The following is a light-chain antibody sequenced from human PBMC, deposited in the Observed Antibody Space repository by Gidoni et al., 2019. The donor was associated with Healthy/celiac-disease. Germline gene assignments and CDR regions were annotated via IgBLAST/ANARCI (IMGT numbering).Light chain of an antibody. Sequence: QSALTQPRSVSGSPGQSVTIACTGTSSDVVGYNYVSWYKQQPGKAPKLMIYDVSKRPSGVPDRFSGSKSGNTASLTISGIQAEDEADYYCCSYAGSAWVFGGGTKLTVL. V-gene: IGLV2-11*01. CDR1: SSDVVGYNY. J-gene: IGLJ3*02. CDR3: CSYAGSAWV. CDR2: DVS.